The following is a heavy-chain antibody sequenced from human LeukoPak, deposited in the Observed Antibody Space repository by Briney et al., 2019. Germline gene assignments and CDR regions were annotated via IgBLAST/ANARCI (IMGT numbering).Heavy chain of an antibody. Sequence: ASVKVSCKASGGTFSSYAISWVRQAPGQGLEWMGGIIPIFGTAHYAQKFQGRVTITTDDSTSTAYVELSSLRSEDTAVYYWARDASGGDTFGYYYYMDVWGKGTTVSLSS. CDR2: IIPIFGTA. V-gene: IGHV1-69*05. CDR1: GGTFSSYA. J-gene: IGHJ6*03. D-gene: IGHD2-21*01. CDR3: ARDASGGDTFGYYYYMDV.